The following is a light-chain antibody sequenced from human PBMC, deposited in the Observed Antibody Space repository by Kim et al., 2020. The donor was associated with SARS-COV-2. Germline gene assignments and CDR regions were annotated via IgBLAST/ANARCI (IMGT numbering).Light chain of an antibody. CDR1: ALPKQY. CDR3: QSADSSDTV. V-gene: IGLV3-25*03. CDR2: KDS. J-gene: IGLJ3*02. Sequence: SVSPGQTARITCSGDALPKQYAYWYQQKPGQAPVLVIYKDSERPSGIPERFSGSSSGTTVTLTISGVQAEDEADYYCQSADSSDTVFGGRTQLTVL.